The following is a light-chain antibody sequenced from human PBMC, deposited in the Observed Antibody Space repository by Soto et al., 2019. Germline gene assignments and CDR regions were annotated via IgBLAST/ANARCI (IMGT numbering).Light chain of an antibody. Sequence: QSALTQPPSASASLGQSVTISCTGTSGDIGTYKYVSWYQHLPGQAPKLIIYDVTDRPSGVPDRFSGSKSGNTASLTVSGLQTDDEADYYCTSYAGSYYWLFGGGTKLTVL. CDR3: TSYAGSYYWL. J-gene: IGLJ2*01. CDR1: SGDIGTYKY. V-gene: IGLV2-8*01. CDR2: DVT.